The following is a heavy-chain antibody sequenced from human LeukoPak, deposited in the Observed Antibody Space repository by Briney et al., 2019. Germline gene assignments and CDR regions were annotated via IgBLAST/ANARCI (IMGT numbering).Heavy chain of an antibody. CDR2: IYYSGST. V-gene: IGHV4-59*01. CDR3: ARGGYYGSGNDFRFDP. Sequence: PSETLSLTCTVSGGSISSYYWSWIRQPPGKGREWIGYIYYSGSTNYKPSLKSRVTISVDTSKNQFSLKLSSVTAADTAVYYCARGGYYGSGNDFRFDPWGQGTLVTVSS. J-gene: IGHJ5*02. CDR1: GGSISSYY. D-gene: IGHD3-10*01.